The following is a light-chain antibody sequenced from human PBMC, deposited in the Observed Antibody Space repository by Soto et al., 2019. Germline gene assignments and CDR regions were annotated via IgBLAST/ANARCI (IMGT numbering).Light chain of an antibody. CDR1: QSITTW. V-gene: IGKV1-5*03. Sequence: DIQMTQSPSTLSASVGDRVTITCRASQSITTWLAWYQQKPGKAPKLLIYKATNLQSGVPYRFSGSGSGTEFSLTISSLQPDDFATYYCQRYNEYKYIFGQGTKLEIK. J-gene: IGKJ2*01. CDR3: QRYNEYKYI. CDR2: KAT.